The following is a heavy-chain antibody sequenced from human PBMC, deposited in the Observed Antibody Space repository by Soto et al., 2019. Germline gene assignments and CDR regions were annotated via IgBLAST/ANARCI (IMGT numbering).Heavy chain of an antibody. CDR3: TLTYHYDSSGYYYVN. D-gene: IGHD3-22*01. CDR1: GFTFSNYA. CDR2: ISDSGDST. J-gene: IGHJ4*02. V-gene: IGHV3-23*01. Sequence: GGSLRLSCAASGFTFSNYAMSWVRQAPGKGLEWVSAISDSGDSTYYADSVKGRFTISRDNSKNTLYLQMNSLRAEDTAVYYCTLTYHYDSSGYYYVNWGQGILVTVSS.